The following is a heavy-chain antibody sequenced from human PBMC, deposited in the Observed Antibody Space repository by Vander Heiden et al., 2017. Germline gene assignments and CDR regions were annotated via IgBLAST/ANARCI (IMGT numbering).Heavy chain of an antibody. J-gene: IGHJ3*01. CDR3: ARDRTFYGAGDDGFDV. D-gene: IGHD3-16*01. Sequence: QVRLVESGGGVVQPGRSLRLSCAAPGFTCSGYNMHWVRQAPGKGLEWVAVVWFDGGDKYYGDSVKGRFTISRDNSKNTVFLQIKSLRGEDTAVYYCARDRTFYGAGDDGFDVWGQGTMVSVSS. V-gene: IGHV3-33*01. CDR1: GFTCSGYN. CDR2: VWFDGGDK.